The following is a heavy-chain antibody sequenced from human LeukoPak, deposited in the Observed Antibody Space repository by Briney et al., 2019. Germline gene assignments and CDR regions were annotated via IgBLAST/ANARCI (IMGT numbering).Heavy chain of an antibody. V-gene: IGHV1-2*02. J-gene: IGHJ4*02. D-gene: IGHD3-10*01. CDR3: ARVRITMVRGGSGFDY. CDR2: INPNSGGT. CDR1: GYTLTGYY. Sequence: ASVKVSCKASGYTLTGYYMHWVRQAPGQGLEWMGWINPNSGGTNYAQKFQGRVTMTRDTSISTAYMELSRLRSDDTAVYYCARVRITMVRGGSGFDYWGQGTLVTVSS.